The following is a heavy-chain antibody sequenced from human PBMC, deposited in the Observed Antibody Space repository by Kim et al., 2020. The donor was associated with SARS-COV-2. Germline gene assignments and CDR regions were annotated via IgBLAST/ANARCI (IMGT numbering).Heavy chain of an antibody. CDR3: APTGGGGIAVAGTKGAFDI. CDR2: INPNSGGT. J-gene: IGHJ3*02. D-gene: IGHD6-19*01. Sequence: ASVKVSCKASGYTFTGYYMHWVRQAPGQGLEWMGWINPNSGGTNYAQKFQGRVTMTMDTSISTAYMGLSRLRSDDTAVYYCAPTGGGGIAVAGTKGAFDIWGQGTMVTVSS. V-gene: IGHV1-2*02. CDR1: GYTFTGYY.